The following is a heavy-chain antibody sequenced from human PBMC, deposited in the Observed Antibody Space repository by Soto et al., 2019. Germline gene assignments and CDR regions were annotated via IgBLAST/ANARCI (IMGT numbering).Heavy chain of an antibody. J-gene: IGHJ6*02. D-gene: IGHD6-13*01. CDR3: ARVFSSSWRNYSYYGMDV. V-gene: IGHV3-33*01. CDR2: IWYDGSNK. Sequence: GGSLRLSCAASGFTFSSYGMHWVRQAPGKGLEWVAVIWYDGSNKYYADSVKGRFTISRDNSKNTLYLQMNSLRAEDTAVYYCARVFSSSWRNYSYYGMDVWGQGTTVTVSS. CDR1: GFTFSSYG.